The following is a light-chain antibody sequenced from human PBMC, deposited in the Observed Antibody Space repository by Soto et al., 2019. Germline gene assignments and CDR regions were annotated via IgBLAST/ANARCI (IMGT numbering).Light chain of an antibody. CDR2: STS. Sequence: DIQMTQSPSSLSASLGDRVTLTCRASENIDNCLNWYQQKQGEAPKLLIYSTSTLQTGVPSRFSGSGSGTEFTLTISSLQAEDFATYFCQESYTNYAVTFGGGTKVDSK. CDR3: QESYTNYAVT. CDR1: ENIDNC. J-gene: IGKJ4*01. V-gene: IGKV1-39*01.